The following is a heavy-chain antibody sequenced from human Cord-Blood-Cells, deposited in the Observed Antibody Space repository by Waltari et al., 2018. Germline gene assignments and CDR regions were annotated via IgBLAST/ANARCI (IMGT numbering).Heavy chain of an antibody. CDR1: GGTFSSYA. CDR3: ASWMRDYSRGNY. V-gene: IGHV1-69*01. D-gene: IGHD4-4*01. J-gene: IGHJ4*02. CDR2: IIPILGTA. Sequence: QVQLVQSGAEVKKPGSSVKVSCKASGGTFSSYAISWVRQAPGQGFEWMGGIIPILGTANYAKKFQGRVTSTANESTSTAYMELSSLRSEDTAVYYCASWMRDYSRGNYWGQGTLVTVSS.